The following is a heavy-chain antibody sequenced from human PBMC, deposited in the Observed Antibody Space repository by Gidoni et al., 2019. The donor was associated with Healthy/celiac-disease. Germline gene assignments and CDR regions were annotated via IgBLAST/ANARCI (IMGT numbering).Heavy chain of an antibody. D-gene: IGHD3-10*01. CDR3: AKDSTGAFDY. CDR1: GFTFDDYA. J-gene: IGHJ4*02. Sequence: EVQLVESGGGLVQPGSSLRLSCAASGFTFDDYAMHWVRQAPGKGLEWVSGISWNSGSIGYADSVKGRFTISRDNAKNSLYLQMNSLRAEDTALYYCAKDSTGAFDYWGQGTLVTVSS. CDR2: ISWNSGSI. V-gene: IGHV3-9*01.